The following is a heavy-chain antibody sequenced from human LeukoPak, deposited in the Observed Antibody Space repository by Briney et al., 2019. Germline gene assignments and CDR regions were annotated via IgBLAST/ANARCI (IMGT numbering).Heavy chain of an antibody. J-gene: IGHJ4*02. V-gene: IGHV4-34*01. D-gene: IGHD1-26*01. Sequence: SETLSLTCAVYGGSFSGYYWSWIRQPPGKGLEWIGEINHSGSTNYNPSLKSRVTISVDTSKNQFSLKLSSVTAADTAVYYCARGLVGGSYYIGYWGQGTLVTVSS. CDR2: INHSGST. CDR3: ARGLVGGSYYIGY. CDR1: GGSFSGYY.